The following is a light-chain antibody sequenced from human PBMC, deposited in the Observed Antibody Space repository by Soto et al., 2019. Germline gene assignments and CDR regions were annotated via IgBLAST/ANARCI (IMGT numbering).Light chain of an antibody. CDR1: QSIYKW. V-gene: IGKV1-5*03. CDR2: EAS. CDR3: QHYDTYPWT. Sequence: DIQMTQSPSTLSASVGDRVTITCRASQSIYKWLAWYQQKPGKAPNLLIYEASTLESGVPSRFSGNGSGTEFTFTISSLQPDDFATYYCQHYDTYPWTFGQGTKVDIQ. J-gene: IGKJ1*01.